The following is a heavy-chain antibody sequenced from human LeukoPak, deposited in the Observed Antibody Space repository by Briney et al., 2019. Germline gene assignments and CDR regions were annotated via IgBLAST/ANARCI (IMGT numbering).Heavy chain of an antibody. CDR1: GGSFSGYY. CDR2: INHSGST. Sequence: SETLFLTCAVYGGSFSGYYWSWIRQPPGKGLEWIGEINHSGSTNYNPSLKSRVTISVDTSKNQFSLKLSSVTAADTAVYYCARVLIAARPVYYYYMDVWGKGTTVTVSS. J-gene: IGHJ6*03. D-gene: IGHD6-6*01. V-gene: IGHV4-34*01. CDR3: ARVLIAARPVYYYYMDV.